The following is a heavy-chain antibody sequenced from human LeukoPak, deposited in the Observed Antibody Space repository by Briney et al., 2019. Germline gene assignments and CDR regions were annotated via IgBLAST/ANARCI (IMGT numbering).Heavy chain of an antibody. J-gene: IGHJ6*03. V-gene: IGHV4-34*01. CDR1: GGSFSGYY. Sequence: SETLSLTCAVYGGSFSGYYWSWIRQPPGKGLEWIGEINHSGSTNYNPSLKSRVTISVDTSKNQFSLKLSSVTAADTAVYYCARGRGESGYSYGYGPRYYYMDVWGKGTTVTVFS. CDR2: INHSGST. CDR3: ARGRGESGYSYGYGPRYYYMDV. D-gene: IGHD5-18*01.